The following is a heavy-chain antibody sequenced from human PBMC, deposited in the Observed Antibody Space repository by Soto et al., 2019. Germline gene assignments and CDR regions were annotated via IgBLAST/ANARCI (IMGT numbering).Heavy chain of an antibody. CDR1: EFTFS. J-gene: IGHJ6*02. Sequence: GGSLRLSCVGSEFTFSMTWVRQAPGKGLEWVSMISNDGSSTYYADSVKGRFTIARDNAKNSLFLQMDSLRAEDTAIYFCARDDLEKQWLVRSNYYGMDVWGQGTTVTVSS. CDR3: ARDDLEKQWLVRSNYYGMDV. CDR2: ISNDGSST. D-gene: IGHD6-19*01. V-gene: IGHV3-21*01.